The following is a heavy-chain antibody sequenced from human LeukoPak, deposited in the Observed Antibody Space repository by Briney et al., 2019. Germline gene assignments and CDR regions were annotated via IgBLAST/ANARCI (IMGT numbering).Heavy chain of an antibody. CDR2: IDDSGNT. D-gene: IGHD6-6*01. J-gene: IGHJ6*03. CDR3: ARDSSPDALPYMDA. V-gene: IGHV4-59*01. CDR1: GGSMKRSY. Sequence: SETLSLTCLVSGGSMKRSYWTWLRQAPGKGLEWIGNIDDSGNTNYSPPLKSRVTISLGTSNNQFSLRVTSVTAADRGLYFCARDSSPDALPYMDAWGKGTTVTVSS.